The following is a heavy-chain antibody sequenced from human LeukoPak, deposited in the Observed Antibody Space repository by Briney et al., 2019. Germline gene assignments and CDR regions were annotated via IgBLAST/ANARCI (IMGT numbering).Heavy chain of an antibody. CDR3: AREPSITGYSSSGDY. V-gene: IGHV3-21*01. Sequence: TGGSLRLSCAASGFTFSSYSMNWVRQAPGKGLEWVSSISSSSTYIYYADSVKGRFTISRDNAKNSLYLQMNSLRAEDTAVYYCAREPSITGYSSSGDYWGQGTLVTVSS. D-gene: IGHD6-13*01. J-gene: IGHJ4*02. CDR1: GFTFSSYS. CDR2: ISSSSTYI.